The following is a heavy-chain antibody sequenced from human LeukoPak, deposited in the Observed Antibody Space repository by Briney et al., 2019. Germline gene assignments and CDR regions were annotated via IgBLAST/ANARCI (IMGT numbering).Heavy chain of an antibody. CDR1: GGSISSFY. CDR2: IYTSGST. D-gene: IGHD3-22*01. Sequence: SETLSLTCTVSGGSISSFYWSWIRQPAGKGLEWIGRIYTSGSTNYNPSLKSRVTMSVDTSKNQFSLKLSSVTAADTAVYYCARTYYYDSSGPDAFDIWGQGTMVTVSS. CDR3: ARTYYYDSSGPDAFDI. V-gene: IGHV4-4*07. J-gene: IGHJ3*02.